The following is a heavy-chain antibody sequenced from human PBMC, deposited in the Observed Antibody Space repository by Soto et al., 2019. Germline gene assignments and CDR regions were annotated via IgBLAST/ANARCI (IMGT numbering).Heavy chain of an antibody. Sequence: QVQLVQSGAEVKKPGSSVKVSCKASGGTFSSYAISWVRQAPGQGLEWMGGIIPIFGTANYAQKFQGRVTITADESTSTAYRELSSLRSEDTAVYYCARVLSGGSCCGDAFDIWGQGTMVTVSS. V-gene: IGHV1-69*01. J-gene: IGHJ3*02. D-gene: IGHD2-15*01. CDR3: ARVLSGGSCCGDAFDI. CDR2: IIPIFGTA. CDR1: GGTFSSYA.